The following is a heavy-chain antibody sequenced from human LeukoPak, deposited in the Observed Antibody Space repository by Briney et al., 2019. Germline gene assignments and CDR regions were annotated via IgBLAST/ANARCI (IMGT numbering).Heavy chain of an antibody. CDR2: ISYDGSNK. V-gene: IGHV3-30-3*01. CDR3: ARGLRITMIVVSSRPRGMDV. D-gene: IGHD3-22*01. Sequence: GGSLRLSCAASGFTFSSYAMHWVRQAPGKGLEWVAVISYDGSNKYYADSVKGRFTISRDNSKNTLYLQMNSLRAEDTAVYYCARGLRITMIVVSSRPRGMDVWGQGTTVTVSS. CDR1: GFTFSSYA. J-gene: IGHJ6*02.